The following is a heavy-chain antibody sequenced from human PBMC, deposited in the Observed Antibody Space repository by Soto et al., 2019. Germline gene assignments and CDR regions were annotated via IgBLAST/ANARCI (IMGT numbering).Heavy chain of an antibody. J-gene: IGHJ4*02. V-gene: IGHV1-2*02. CDR2: IIPSSGST. CDR3: ARDQYSGSFLY. Sequence: PGASVKVSCKASGYSFTDYHMHWLRQAPGQGVEWVGWIIPSSGSTNYAQKFQGRVTMTRDTSITTAYMELRRLTSDDTAVYYCARDQYSGSFLYWGQGTLVTVSS. CDR1: GYSFTDYH. D-gene: IGHD1-26*01.